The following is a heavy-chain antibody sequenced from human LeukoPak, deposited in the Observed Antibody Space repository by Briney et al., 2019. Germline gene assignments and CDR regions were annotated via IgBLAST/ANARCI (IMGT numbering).Heavy chain of an antibody. D-gene: IGHD1-26*01. CDR3: ARDKWEPRYAFDI. CDR1: GGSISSCY. CDR2: IYTSGST. V-gene: IGHV4-4*07. J-gene: IGHJ3*02. Sequence: PSETLSLTCTVSGGSISSCYWSWIRQPAGKGLEWIGRIYTSGSTNYNPSLKSRVTMSVDTSKNQFSLKLSSVTAADTAVYYCARDKWEPRYAFDIWGQGTMVTVSS.